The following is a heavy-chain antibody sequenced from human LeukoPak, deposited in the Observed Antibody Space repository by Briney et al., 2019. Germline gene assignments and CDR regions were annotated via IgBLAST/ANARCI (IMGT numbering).Heavy chain of an antibody. D-gene: IGHD5-24*01. J-gene: IGHJ4*02. V-gene: IGHV3-30*18. CDR3: AKAGVAMATIPDY. Sequence: PGGSLRLSCAASGFTFSSYGMHWVRQAPGKGLEWVAVISYDGSNKYYADSVKGRFTISRDNSKNTLYLQMNSLRAEDTAVYYCAKAGVAMATIPDYWGQGTLVTVSS. CDR2: ISYDGSNK. CDR1: GFTFSSYG.